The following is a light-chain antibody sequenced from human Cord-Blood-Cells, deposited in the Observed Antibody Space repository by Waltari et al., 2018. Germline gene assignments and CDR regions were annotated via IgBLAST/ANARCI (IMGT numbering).Light chain of an antibody. CDR3: CSYAGSYTYWV. J-gene: IGLJ3*02. Sequence: QSALTQPRSVSGSPGQSVTISCTGTSSDVGGYNYVSWYQQHPGKAPKLMIYDVSKRPSGVPDLFSCSKSGNPASLTISWLQAEDEADYYCCSYAGSYTYWVFGGGTKLTVL. CDR1: SSDVGGYNY. CDR2: DVS. V-gene: IGLV2-11*01.